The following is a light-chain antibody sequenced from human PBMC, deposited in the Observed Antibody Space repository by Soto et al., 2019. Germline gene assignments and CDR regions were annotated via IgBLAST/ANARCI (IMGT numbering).Light chain of an antibody. J-gene: IGKJ5*01. V-gene: IGKV3-11*01. CDR3: QQRNSWPPTFT. CDR1: QSVGSF. Sequence: EIVMTQSPATLSVSPGGRATLSCRASQSVGSFLAWYQQKPGQAPRLLIYDTSIRATGIPARFSGSGSGTDFTLTISSLEPEDFAVYYCQQRNSWPPTFTFGQGTRLEIK. CDR2: DTS.